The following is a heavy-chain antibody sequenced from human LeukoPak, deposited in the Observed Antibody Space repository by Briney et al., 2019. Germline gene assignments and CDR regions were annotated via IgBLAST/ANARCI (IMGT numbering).Heavy chain of an antibody. CDR2: INPNSGGT. CDR3: ARDRGLDNWNDLVFNY. D-gene: IGHD1-1*01. CDR1: GYTFTGYY. J-gene: IGHJ4*02. Sequence: GASVKVSCKASGYTFTGYYMHWVRQAPGQGLEWMGWINPNSGGTNYAQKFQGWVAMTRDTSISTAYMELSRLRSDDTAVYYCARDRGLDNWNDLVFNYWGQGTLVTVSS. V-gene: IGHV1-2*04.